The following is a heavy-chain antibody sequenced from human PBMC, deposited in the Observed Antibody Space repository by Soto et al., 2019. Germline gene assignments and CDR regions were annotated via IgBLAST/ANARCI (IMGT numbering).Heavy chain of an antibody. CDR2: IKEDGSAK. V-gene: IGHV3-7*05. Sequence: GGSLRLSCEASGFTFSNYWMSWVRQAPGKGLEWVANIKEDGSAKYYVDSVKGRFTISRDNAKDSLFLQMNSLRVGDTAVYYCARDHLTGFDPWGQGTLVTVSS. CDR3: ARDHLTGFDP. D-gene: IGHD1-1*01. CDR1: GFTFSNYW. J-gene: IGHJ5*02.